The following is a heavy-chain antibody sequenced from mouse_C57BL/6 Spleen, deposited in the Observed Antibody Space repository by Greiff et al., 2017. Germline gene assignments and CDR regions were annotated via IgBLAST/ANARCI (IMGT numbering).Heavy chain of an antibody. CDR2: ISSGGSYT. D-gene: IGHD3-2*02. CDR1: GFTFSSYG. J-gene: IGHJ3*01. Sequence: EVHLVESGGDLVKPGGSLKFSCAASGFTFSSYGMSWVRQTPDKRLEWVATISSGGSYTYYPDSVKGRFTISRDNAKNTLYLQMSSLKSEDTAMYYCARRRGSSGYGFAYWGQGTLVTVSA. CDR3: ARRRGSSGYGFAY. V-gene: IGHV5-6*01.